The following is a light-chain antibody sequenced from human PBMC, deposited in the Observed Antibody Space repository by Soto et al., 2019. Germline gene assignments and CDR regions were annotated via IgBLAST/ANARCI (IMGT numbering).Light chain of an antibody. J-gene: IGLJ1*01. CDR1: SSDVGGYNY. V-gene: IGLV2-8*01. CDR3: VSYTTSASYV. CDR2: EVN. Sequence: QSVLTQPPSASGSPGQSVTISCTGTSSDVGGYNYVSWYQQHPGKAPKLIIYEVNKRPSGVPDRFSGSKSGSTASLTVSGLQAEDEADYYCVSYTTSASYVFGTGTKVTVL.